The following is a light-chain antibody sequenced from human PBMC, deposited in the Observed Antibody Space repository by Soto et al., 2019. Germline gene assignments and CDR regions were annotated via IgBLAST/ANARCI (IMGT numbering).Light chain of an antibody. Sequence: EIVMTQSPATLSVSPGGRATLSCRASQSISDTLAWYQQKPGPPPRLLSHGAATRATGFPARFSGSGSGTDFTLTISSLQSEDFAVYYCQQYNNWPWTFGQGTKVDIK. J-gene: IGKJ1*01. CDR1: QSISDT. V-gene: IGKV3-15*01. CDR3: QQYNNWPWT. CDR2: GAA.